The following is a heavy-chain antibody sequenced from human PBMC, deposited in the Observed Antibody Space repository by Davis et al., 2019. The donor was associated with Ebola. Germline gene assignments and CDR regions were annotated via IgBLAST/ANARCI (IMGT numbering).Heavy chain of an antibody. CDR3: AKVMWNHRTYGMDV. V-gene: IGHV3-9*01. Sequence: SLKISCAASGFTFDDYAMHWVRQAPGKGLEWVSGISWNSGSIGYADSVKGRFTISRDNAKNSLYLQMNSLRAEDTALYYCAKVMWNHRTYGMDVWGQGTTVTVSS. CDR2: ISWNSGSI. D-gene: IGHD1-14*01. J-gene: IGHJ6*02. CDR1: GFTFDDYA.